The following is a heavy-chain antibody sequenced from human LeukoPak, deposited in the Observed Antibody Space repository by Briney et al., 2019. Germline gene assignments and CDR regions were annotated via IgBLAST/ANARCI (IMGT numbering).Heavy chain of an antibody. CDR2: INQDGSEE. Sequence: GGSLRLSCATSGFIFSNYWMKWVRQTPGKGLEWVANINQDGSEENYVDPVKGRFTISRDNAKNSLYLQMNSLRAEDTAVYYCARDRAMDDYWGQGTLVTVSS. D-gene: IGHD3-10*01. CDR1: GFIFSNYW. CDR3: ARDRAMDDY. V-gene: IGHV3-7*01. J-gene: IGHJ4*02.